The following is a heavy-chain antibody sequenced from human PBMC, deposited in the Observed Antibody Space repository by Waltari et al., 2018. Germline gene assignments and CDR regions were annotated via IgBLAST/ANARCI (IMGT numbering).Heavy chain of an antibody. CDR2: ISSRLNTI. D-gene: IGHD6-6*01. Sequence: EVQLVESGGGVVKTGGSLRLAWAASGFTLRNYEMNWVRQAPGKGLEWIASISSRLNTIYYADSVKGRFTISRDNAKNSLHLQMNSLRAEDTAVYYCATRYGSSSMDYWGQGTLVTVSS. CDR1: GFTLRNYE. V-gene: IGHV3-48*03. CDR3: ATRYGSSSMDY. J-gene: IGHJ4*02.